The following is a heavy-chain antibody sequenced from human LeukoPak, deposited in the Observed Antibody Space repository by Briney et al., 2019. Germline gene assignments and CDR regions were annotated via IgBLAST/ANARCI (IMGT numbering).Heavy chain of an antibody. V-gene: IGHV1-18*01. CDR2: ISAYNGNT. D-gene: IGHD2-2*01. CDR1: GYTFTSYG. CDR3: ARSFLEYQLQDY. Sequence: ASVKVSCKASGYTFTSYGISWVRQAPGQGLEWMGWISAYNGNTNYAQKLQGRVTMTTDTSTSTVYMELSSLRSEDTAVYYCARSFLEYQLQDYWGQGTLVTVSS. J-gene: IGHJ4*02.